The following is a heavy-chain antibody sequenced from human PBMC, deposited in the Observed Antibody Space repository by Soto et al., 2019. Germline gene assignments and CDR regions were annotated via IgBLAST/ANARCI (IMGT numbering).Heavy chain of an antibody. J-gene: IGHJ6*02. D-gene: IGHD2-2*01. CDR2: ISYDGSNK. V-gene: IGHV3-30*18. Sequence: GGSLRLSCAASGFTFSSYGMHWVRQAPGKGLEWVAVISYDGSNKYYADSVKGRFTISRDNSKNTLYLQMNSLRAEDTAVYYCAKRKDFGVDLYGMDVWGQGTTVTVSS. CDR1: GFTFSSYG. CDR3: AKRKDFGVDLYGMDV.